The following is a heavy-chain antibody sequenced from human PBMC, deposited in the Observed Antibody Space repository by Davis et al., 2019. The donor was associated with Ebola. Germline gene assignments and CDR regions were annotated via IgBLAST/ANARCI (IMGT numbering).Heavy chain of an antibody. CDR1: GFTFSSYS. D-gene: IGHD3-3*01. Sequence: GESLKISCAASGFTFSSYSINWVRQAPGKGLEWVSSISSSSSYIYYADSVKGRFTISRDNAKNSLYLQMNSLRAEDTAVYYCARDVAITIFDWGQGTLVTVSS. CDR2: ISSSSSYI. J-gene: IGHJ4*02. V-gene: IGHV3-21*01. CDR3: ARDVAITIFD.